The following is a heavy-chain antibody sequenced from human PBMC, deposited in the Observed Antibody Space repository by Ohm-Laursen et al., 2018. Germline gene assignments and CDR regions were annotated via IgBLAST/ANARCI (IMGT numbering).Heavy chain of an antibody. CDR3: TRLGYDAFDI. CDR2: IRSKANSYAT. V-gene: IGHV3-73*01. D-gene: IGHD5-12*01. J-gene: IGHJ3*02. Sequence: SLRLSCTASGFTFSGSAMHWVRQPYGTGLEWVGRIRSKANSYATAYAASVKGRFTISRDDSKNTAYLQMNSLKTEDTAVYYCTRLGYDAFDIWGQGTMVSVSS. CDR1: GFTFSGSA.